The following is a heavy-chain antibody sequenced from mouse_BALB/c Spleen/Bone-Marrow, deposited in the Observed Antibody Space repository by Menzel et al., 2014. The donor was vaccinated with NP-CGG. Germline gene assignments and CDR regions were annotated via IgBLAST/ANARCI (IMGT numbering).Heavy chain of an antibody. CDR2: IDPANGNT. CDR3: ARWEYYAMDY. Sequence: VHVKQSGAELVRPGASVKLSCTASGFNIKDTYMHWVKQRPEQGLEWIGRIDPANGNTKYDPKFQGKATITADTSPNTAYLQLSSLTSEDTAVYYCARWEYYAMDYWGQGTSVTVSS. V-gene: IGHV14-3*02. CDR1: GFNIKDTY. J-gene: IGHJ4*01. D-gene: IGHD4-1*01.